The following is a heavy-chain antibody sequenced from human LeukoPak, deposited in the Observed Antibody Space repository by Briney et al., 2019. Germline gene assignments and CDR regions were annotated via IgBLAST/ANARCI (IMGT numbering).Heavy chain of an antibody. J-gene: IGHJ4*02. CDR3: SKDRHVGSHNY. Sequence: PGGSLRLSCAASGFTFSSYAMTWVRQAPGKGLEWVSDIGSGGSTYYSDSVEGRFTISTDNSKNTVYLQMNSLRGEDTAVYYCSKDRHVGSHNYWGQGTQVTVAS. V-gene: IGHV3-23*01. CDR2: IGSGGST. CDR1: GFTFSSYA. D-gene: IGHD1-26*01.